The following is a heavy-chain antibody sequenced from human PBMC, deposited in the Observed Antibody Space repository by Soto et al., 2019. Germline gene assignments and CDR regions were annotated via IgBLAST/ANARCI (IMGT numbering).Heavy chain of an antibody. J-gene: IGHJ6*02. CDR1: GYTFTSYD. D-gene: IGHD3-3*01. V-gene: IGHV1-8*01. Sequence: ASANVCCKACGYTFTSYDINWVGPASGDGQACMGWTYPNSGNTGYAQKFQGRVTMTRNTSISTAYMELSSLRSEDTAVYYCARDDLRFTIFGVVMPSDYYYYYGMDVWGQGTTVTVSS. CDR2: TYPNSGNT. CDR3: ARDDLRFTIFGVVMPSDYYYYYGMDV.